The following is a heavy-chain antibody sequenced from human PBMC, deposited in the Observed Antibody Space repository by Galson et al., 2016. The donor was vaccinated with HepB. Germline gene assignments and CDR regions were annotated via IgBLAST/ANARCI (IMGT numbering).Heavy chain of an antibody. D-gene: IGHD4-11*01. CDR2: IYYNGNT. CDR1: GGSISINNW. V-gene: IGHV4-4*02. J-gene: IGHJ6*02. CDR3: ARGSTLTTRVYSRDFYYYYYDMDV. Sequence: ETLSLTCAVSGGSISINNWWSWVRQPPGKGLEWIGEIYYNGNTNYNPSLKSRVTISVDKSENQFSLMLTSVTAADTAVYYCARGSTLTTRVYSRDFYYYYYDMDVWGQGTTVTVSS.